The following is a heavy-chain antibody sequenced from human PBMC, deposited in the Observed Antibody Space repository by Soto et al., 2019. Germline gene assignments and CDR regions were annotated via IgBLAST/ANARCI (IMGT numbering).Heavy chain of an antibody. V-gene: IGHV1-18*01. J-gene: IGHJ4*02. CDR2: ISAYNGNT. D-gene: IGHD4-17*01. CDR1: GYTFTSYG. Sequence: ASVKVSCKASGYTFTSYGISWVRQAPGQGLEWMGWISAYNGNTNYAQKLQGRVTMTTDTSTSTAYMELRSLRSDDTAVYYCARDPIHDYGDYVWAGGFDYWGQGTLVTVSS. CDR3: ARDPIHDYGDYVWAGGFDY.